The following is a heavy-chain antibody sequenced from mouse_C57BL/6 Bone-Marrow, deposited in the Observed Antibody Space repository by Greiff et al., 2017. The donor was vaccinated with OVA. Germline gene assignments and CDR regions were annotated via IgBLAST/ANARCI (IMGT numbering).Heavy chain of an antibody. Sequence: LKQSGAELVRPGASVTLSCKASGYPFTDYEMHWVKQTPVHGLEWIGAIDPETGGTAYNQKFKGKALLTADKSSSTAYMELPSLTSEDAAVYYCTRGYSNYYAMDYWGQGTSVTVSS. D-gene: IGHD2-5*01. CDR2: IDPETGGT. CDR1: GYPFTDYE. J-gene: IGHJ4*01. V-gene: IGHV1-15*01. CDR3: TRGYSNYYAMDY.